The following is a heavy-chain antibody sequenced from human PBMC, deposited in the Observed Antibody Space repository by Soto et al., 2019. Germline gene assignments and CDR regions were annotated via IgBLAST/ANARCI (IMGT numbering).Heavy chain of an antibody. J-gene: IGHJ4*02. Sequence: QVQLVQSGAEVRKPGSSVQVSCKASGGTFYTHTFSWVRQAPGQGLEWMGSITPIYPTTNYAEKFQGRLTVTADGSTNTAYMELNSLTSEDTAVYYCARIHRYSFPTSDDLDSWGQGTLVTVSS. D-gene: IGHD5-18*01. CDR3: ARIHRYSFPTSDDLDS. CDR1: GGTFYTHT. CDR2: ITPIYPTT. V-gene: IGHV1-69*15.